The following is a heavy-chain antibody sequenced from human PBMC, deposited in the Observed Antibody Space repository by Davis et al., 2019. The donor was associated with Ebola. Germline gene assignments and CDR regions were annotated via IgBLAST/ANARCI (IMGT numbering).Heavy chain of an antibody. CDR1: GFTFTNST. CDR2: ISSTSAYI. V-gene: IGHV3-21*04. J-gene: IGHJ5*02. D-gene: IGHD1-26*01. Sequence: GESLKISCSSSGFTFTNSTITWVRQAPGRGLEWVSSISSTSAYIHYADSVKGRFTISRDNAKKSLHLEMNSLTVEDTAVYYCATDAWGGYDPWGQGTPVTVSS. CDR3: ATDAWGGYDP.